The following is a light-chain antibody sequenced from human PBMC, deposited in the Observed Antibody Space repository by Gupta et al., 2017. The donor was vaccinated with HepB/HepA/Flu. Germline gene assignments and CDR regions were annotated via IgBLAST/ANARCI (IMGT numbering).Light chain of an antibody. J-gene: IGKJ4*01. CDR3: QQGYSTPLT. Sequence: DIQMTQSQSSLSASVGDRVNITCRASQSISSYLNWYQQKPGKVPKLLIYAASSLQSGVPSRFSGSGSGTDFSLTISSLQPGDFVTYYCQQGYSTPLTFGGGTKVEIK. CDR1: QSISSY. V-gene: IGKV1-39*01. CDR2: AAS.